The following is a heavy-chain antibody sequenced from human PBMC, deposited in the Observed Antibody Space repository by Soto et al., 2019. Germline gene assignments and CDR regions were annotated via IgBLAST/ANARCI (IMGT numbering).Heavy chain of an antibody. Sequence: EVQLLESGGGLVQPWGSLRLSCVASGLTFSTYAMTWVRQAPGMGLEWVSSIGSSGTTYYADSVKGRFTIARDNPKNTLYLQMNTLRAEDTAVYYCAKLLTEGGTAYWGQGTLLTVSS. CDR1: GLTFSTYA. CDR2: IGSSGTT. J-gene: IGHJ4*02. D-gene: IGHD6-13*01. CDR3: AKLLTEGGTAY. V-gene: IGHV3-23*01.